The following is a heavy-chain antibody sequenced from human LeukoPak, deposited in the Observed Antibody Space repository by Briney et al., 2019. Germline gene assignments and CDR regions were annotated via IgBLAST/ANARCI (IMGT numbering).Heavy chain of an antibody. J-gene: IGHJ5*02. Sequence: NPSETLSLTCAVYGGSFSGYYWSWIRQPPGKGLEWIGEINHSGSTNYNPSLKSRVTISVDTSKNQFSLKLSSVTAADTAVYYCARGLRYFDWLSTGGWFDPWGQGTLVTVSS. D-gene: IGHD3-9*01. CDR3: ARGLRYFDWLSTGGWFDP. CDR2: INHSGST. CDR1: GGSFSGYY. V-gene: IGHV4-34*01.